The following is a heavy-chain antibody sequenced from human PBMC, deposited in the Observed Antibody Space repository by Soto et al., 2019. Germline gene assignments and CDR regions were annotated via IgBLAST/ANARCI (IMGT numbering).Heavy chain of an antibody. J-gene: IGHJ6*02. CDR2: VLPIFGTT. CDR1: GGSFNIYT. V-gene: IGHV1-69*06. CDR3: ARTQGFDPLDV. Sequence: QVQLVQSGAEVKKPGSSVHVSCKASGGSFNIYTINWVRQAPGQRLEWMGGVLPIFGTTNYAQKFQGRVTITADKSASTSYMELSSLRSDDSAVYYCARTQGFDPLDVWGQGTTVTVSS.